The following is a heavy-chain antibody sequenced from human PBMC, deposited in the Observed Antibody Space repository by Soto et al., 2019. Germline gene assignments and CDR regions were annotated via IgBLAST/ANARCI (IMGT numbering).Heavy chain of an antibody. J-gene: IGHJ4*02. CDR2: INPDSGDT. CDR1: GYTFTAYY. CDR3: TRDPGDRTFEN. Sequence: QVQLVQSGAEVKKPGASVKVSCNTSGYTFTAYYIHWVRRAPGQGLEWMGWINPDSGDTSYAQKFHGRVTMTRDTSFGPAYMELGSLRSDDTAIYYCTRDPGDRTFENWGQGTLVTVSS. D-gene: IGHD2-21*02. V-gene: IGHV1-2*02.